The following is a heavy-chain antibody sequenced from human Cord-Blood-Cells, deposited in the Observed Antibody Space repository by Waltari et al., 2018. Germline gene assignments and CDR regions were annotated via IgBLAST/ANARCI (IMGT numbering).Heavy chain of an antibody. CDR3: AGGSGSYFDY. CDR1: GGSFCGYY. Sequence: QVQLQQWGAGLLKPSENLSLTCAVYGGSFCGYYWSWIRQPPGKGLEWIGEINHSGSTNYNPSLKSRVTISVDTAKNQFSLKLSSVTAADTAVYYCAGGSGSYFDYWGQGTLVTVSS. CDR2: INHSGST. D-gene: IGHD1-26*01. V-gene: IGHV4-34*01. J-gene: IGHJ4*02.